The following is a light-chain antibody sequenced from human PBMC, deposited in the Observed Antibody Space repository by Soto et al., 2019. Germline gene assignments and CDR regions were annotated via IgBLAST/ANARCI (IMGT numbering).Light chain of an antibody. Sequence: QSALTRPPSASGSPGQSVTISCTGTSSDVGAYKYVSWYQQYPGKAPKLMIYEVTKRPSGVPDRFSGSKSGNTASLTVSGLQAEDEADYYCTSYVGNDIWVFGGGTKVTVL. J-gene: IGLJ3*02. CDR2: EVT. CDR1: SSDVGAYKY. V-gene: IGLV2-8*01. CDR3: TSYVGNDIWV.